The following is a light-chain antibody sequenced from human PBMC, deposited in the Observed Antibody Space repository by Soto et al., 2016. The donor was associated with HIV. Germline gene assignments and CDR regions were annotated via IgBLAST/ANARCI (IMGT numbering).Light chain of an antibody. J-gene: IGKJ1*01. V-gene: IGKV1-39*01. Sequence: DIQMTQSPSSLSASVGDRVTITCRASQSISSYLSWYQQEPGKAPKLLIYAASSLQSGVPSRFSGSGSGTDFTLTISSLQPEDFATYYCLQHHTYPWTFGQGTKVEIK. CDR1: QSISSY. CDR2: AAS. CDR3: LQHHTYPWT.